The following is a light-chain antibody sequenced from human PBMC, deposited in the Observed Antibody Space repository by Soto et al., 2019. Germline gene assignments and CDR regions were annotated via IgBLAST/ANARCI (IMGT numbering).Light chain of an antibody. V-gene: IGKV3-15*01. CDR2: GAP. CDR1: QSVSSN. Sequence: MTQSPSTLSASVGDRVTITCRASQSVSSNLAWYQQKPGQAPRLLIYGAPTRATGIPARFSGSGSGTEFTLTISSLQSEDFAVYYCQQYNNWPRTFGQGTKVDIK. CDR3: QQYNNWPRT. J-gene: IGKJ1*01.